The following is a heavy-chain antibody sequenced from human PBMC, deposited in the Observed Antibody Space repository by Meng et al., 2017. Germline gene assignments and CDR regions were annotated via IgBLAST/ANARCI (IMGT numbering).Heavy chain of an antibody. V-gene: IGHV4-39*07. CDR1: GGSISSSSYY. Sequence: QRQKQESGPGLVKPSATLSLSCSVSGGSISSSSYYWGWIRQPPGKGLEWIGSIYYSGSTYYTPSLKSRVTISVDTSKNQFSLKLSSVTAADTAVYYCARDGHSYNYFDYWGQGTLVTVSS. CDR3: ARDGHSYNYFDY. D-gene: IGHD5-18*01. J-gene: IGHJ4*02. CDR2: IYYSGST.